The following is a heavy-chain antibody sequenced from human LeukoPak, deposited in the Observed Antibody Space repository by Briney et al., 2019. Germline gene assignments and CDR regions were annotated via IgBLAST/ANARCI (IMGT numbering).Heavy chain of an antibody. CDR3: AKDFSSSGYYFDY. D-gene: IGHD3-22*01. J-gene: IGHJ4*02. CDR2: ISYDGGNK. V-gene: IGHV3-30*18. Sequence: PGSSVRLSCAASGFTFSSYGMHWVRQAPGKGLEWMAWISYDGGNKYYADTVKGRFTISRDNSKSTLYLQMNSLRADDTAVYYCAKDFSSSGYYFDYWGQGTLVTVSS. CDR1: GFTFSSYG.